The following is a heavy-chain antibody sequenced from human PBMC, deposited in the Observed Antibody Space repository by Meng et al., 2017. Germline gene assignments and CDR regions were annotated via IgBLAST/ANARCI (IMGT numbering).Heavy chain of an antibody. CDR2: INHSGST. CDR3: ARGTRGYSYGNDY. J-gene: IGHJ4*02. CDR1: GGSFSGYN. Sequence: QVQLQRWGAGMLKPSEPLSLTCAVYGGSFSGYNWSWIRQPPGKGLEWIGEINHSGSTNYNPSLKSRVTISVDTSKNQFSLKLSSVTAADTAVYYCARGTRGYSYGNDYWGQGTLVTVSS. V-gene: IGHV4-34*01. D-gene: IGHD5-18*01.